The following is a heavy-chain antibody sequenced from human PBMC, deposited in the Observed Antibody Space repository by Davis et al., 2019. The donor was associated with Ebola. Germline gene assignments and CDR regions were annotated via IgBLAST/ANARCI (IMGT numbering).Heavy chain of an antibody. CDR3: ASWGVHAWGGGMDV. J-gene: IGHJ6*02. V-gene: IGHV4-34*01. D-gene: IGHD3-16*01. Sequence: SETLSLTCTVSGGSISSYYWSWIRQPPGKGLEWIGEINHSGSTNYNPSLKSRVTISVDTSKNQFSLKLSSVTAADTAVYYCASWGVHAWGGGMDVWGQGTTVTVSS. CDR1: GGSISSYY. CDR2: INHSGST.